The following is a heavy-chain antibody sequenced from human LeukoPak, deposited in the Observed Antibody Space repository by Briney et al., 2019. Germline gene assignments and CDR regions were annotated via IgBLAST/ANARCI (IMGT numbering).Heavy chain of an antibody. Sequence: ASVKVSCKASGYTFTSYDINWVRQATGQGLEWMGRMNPNSGNTGYAQKFQGRVTMTRNTSISTAYMELSSLGSEDTAVYYCARGRRDGFRYYYYYMDVWGKGTTVTVSS. J-gene: IGHJ6*03. CDR2: MNPNSGNT. CDR1: GYTFTSYD. D-gene: IGHD5-24*01. CDR3: ARGRRDGFRYYYYYMDV. V-gene: IGHV1-8*01.